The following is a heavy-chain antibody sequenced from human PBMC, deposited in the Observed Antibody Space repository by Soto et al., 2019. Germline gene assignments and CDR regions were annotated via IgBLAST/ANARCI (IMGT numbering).Heavy chain of an antibody. V-gene: IGHV3-48*01. CDR1: GFTFSSYS. J-gene: IGHJ1*01. Sequence: GGSLRLSCAASGFTFSSYSMNWVRQAPGKGLEWVSYISSSSSTIYYADSVKGRFTISRDNAKNSLYLQMNSLRAEDTAVYYCARAPGGYSSGWHGEYFQHWGQGTLVTVSS. CDR2: ISSSSSTI. D-gene: IGHD6-19*01. CDR3: ARAPGGYSSGWHGEYFQH.